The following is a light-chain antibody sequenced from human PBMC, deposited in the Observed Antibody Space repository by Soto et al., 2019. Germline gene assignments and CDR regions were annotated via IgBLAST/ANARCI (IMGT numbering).Light chain of an antibody. Sequence: QPVLTQPPSASGSLGQSVTISSTGTSSDVGGYNYVSWHQQHPGKAPKVMIYEVTKRPPGVPDRFSGSKSGNTASLTVSGLQAEDEADYYCSSFAGGGNPVLLGGGTQLTVL. CDR2: EVT. CDR1: SSDVGGYNY. J-gene: IGLJ2*01. CDR3: SSFAGGGNPVL. V-gene: IGLV2-8*01.